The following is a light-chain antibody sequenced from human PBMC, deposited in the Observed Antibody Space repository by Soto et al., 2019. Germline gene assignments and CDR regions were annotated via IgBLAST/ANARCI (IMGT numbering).Light chain of an antibody. Sequence: ETVMTQSPATLSVSPGKRATLSCRASQSVSSDLAWYQQKPGQAPSLLIYGASTRATGIPARFSGSGSGTEFTLTISSLQSEDFAVYYCQQFYRGWTFGQGTKVEIE. V-gene: IGKV3-15*01. J-gene: IGKJ1*01. CDR3: QQFYRGWT. CDR2: GAS. CDR1: QSVSSD.